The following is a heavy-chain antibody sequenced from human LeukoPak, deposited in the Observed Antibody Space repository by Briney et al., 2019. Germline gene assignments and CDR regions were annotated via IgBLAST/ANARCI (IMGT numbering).Heavy chain of an antibody. D-gene: IGHD3-3*01. CDR1: GDSISNSGWS. Sequence: SETLSLTCKVSGDSISNSGWSLGWVRQFPGKGLEWIGTMPFDENVADNEIPSYNPSLKRRVIISAEKSKNQLSLKVNSVTAADTASYFCARLTLTGVAGRSWFDAWGQGTLVIVSS. CDR2: MPFDENVADNEIP. V-gene: IGHV4-39*01. CDR3: ARLTLTGVAGRSWFDA. J-gene: IGHJ5*02.